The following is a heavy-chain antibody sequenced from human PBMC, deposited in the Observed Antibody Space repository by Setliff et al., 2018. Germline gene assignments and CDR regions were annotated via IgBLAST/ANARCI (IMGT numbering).Heavy chain of an antibody. Sequence: TLSLPCTVSGGSISNYYWSWIRQPAGKGLEWIGRIYTSGSTNYNPSLKSRVTMSVDTSKNQFSLKLSSVTAADTAVYYCARKGISALSGAFDMWGQGTMVTVS. CDR1: GGSISNYY. CDR3: ARKGISALSGAFDM. CDR2: IYTSGST. J-gene: IGHJ3*02. D-gene: IGHD1-26*01. V-gene: IGHV4-4*07.